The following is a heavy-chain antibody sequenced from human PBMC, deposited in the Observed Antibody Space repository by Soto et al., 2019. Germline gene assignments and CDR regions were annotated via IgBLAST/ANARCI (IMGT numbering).Heavy chain of an antibody. CDR1: GFTFSSYE. CDR3: ARDGEYYYYYGMDV. Sequence: GGSLRLSCAASGFTFSSYEMNWVRQAPGKGLEWVSYISSSGSTIYYADSVKGRFTISRDNAKNSLYLQMNSLRAEDTAVYYCARDGEYYYYYGMDVWGQGTTVTV. D-gene: IGHD7-27*01. V-gene: IGHV3-48*03. CDR2: ISSSGSTI. J-gene: IGHJ6*02.